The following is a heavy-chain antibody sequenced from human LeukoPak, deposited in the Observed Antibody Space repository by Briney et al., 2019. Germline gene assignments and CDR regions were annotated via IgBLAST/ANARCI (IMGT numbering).Heavy chain of an antibody. J-gene: IGHJ3*02. V-gene: IGHV1-18*01. Sequence: ASVTVSFKASGYTFINYNIAWVRQAPGQGLEWMGWISVHNGNTYYAQKVQGRVAMTTDRSTTTAYMELRGLRSDDTAVYFCARDVSEGFGERVIDAFDIWGQGTVVTVSS. CDR1: GYTFINYN. CDR2: ISVHNGNT. CDR3: ARDVSEGFGERVIDAFDI. D-gene: IGHD3-10*01.